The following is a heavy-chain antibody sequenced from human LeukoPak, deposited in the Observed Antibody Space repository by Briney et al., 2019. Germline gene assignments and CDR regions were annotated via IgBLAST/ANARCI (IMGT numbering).Heavy chain of an antibody. CDR2: IYYSGST. Sequence: SETLSLTCTVSGGSISSYYWSWIRQPPGKGLEWIGYIYYSGSTNYNPFLKSRVTISVDTSKNQFSLKLSSVTAADTAVYYCARHMVRGVMGYWGQGTLVTVSS. V-gene: IGHV4-59*08. J-gene: IGHJ4*02. CDR1: GGSISSYY. D-gene: IGHD3-10*01. CDR3: ARHMVRGVMGY.